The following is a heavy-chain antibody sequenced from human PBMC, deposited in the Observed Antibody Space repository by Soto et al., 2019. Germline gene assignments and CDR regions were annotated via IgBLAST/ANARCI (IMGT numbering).Heavy chain of an antibody. CDR3: ARDGRVGYPGPGFDP. Sequence: GGSLRLSCAASGFTFSSYGMHWVRQAPGKGLEWVAVISYDGSNKYYADSVKGRFTISRDNSKNTLYLQMNSLRAEDTAVYYCARDGRVGYPGPGFDPWGQGTLVTISS. D-gene: IGHD5-18*01. J-gene: IGHJ5*02. V-gene: IGHV3-30*03. CDR1: GFTFSSYG. CDR2: ISYDGSNK.